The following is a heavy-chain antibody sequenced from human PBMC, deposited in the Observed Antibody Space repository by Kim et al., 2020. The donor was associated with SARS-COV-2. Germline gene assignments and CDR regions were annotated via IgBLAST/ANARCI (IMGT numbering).Heavy chain of an antibody. CDR3: ARHSSNWSLDY. V-gene: IGHV4-59*08. CDR2: T. Sequence: TNYNPSLRSRLTMSVDTSKNQFSLKLTSVTAADTAVYYCARHSSNWSLDYWGQGTLVTVSS. J-gene: IGHJ4*02. D-gene: IGHD6-13*01.